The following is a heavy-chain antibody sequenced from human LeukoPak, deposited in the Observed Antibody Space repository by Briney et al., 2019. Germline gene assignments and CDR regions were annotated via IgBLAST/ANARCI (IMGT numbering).Heavy chain of an antibody. D-gene: IGHD1-26*01. J-gene: IGHJ4*02. Sequence: SETLSLTCTVSGGSISSYYWSWIRQPPGKGLEWIGYIYYSGSTYYNPSLKSRVTISVDTSKNQFSLKLSSVTAADTAVYYCARGATGSYYFGPVEFDYWGQGTLVTVSS. CDR1: GGSISSYY. CDR3: ARGATGSYYFGPVEFDY. CDR2: IYYSGST. V-gene: IGHV4-59*08.